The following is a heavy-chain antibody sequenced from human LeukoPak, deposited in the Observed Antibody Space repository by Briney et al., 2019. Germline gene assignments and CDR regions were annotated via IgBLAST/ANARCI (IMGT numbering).Heavy chain of an antibody. CDR2: INPSGGST. CDR3: ARDRRNITMVRGVIIFNWFDP. J-gene: IGHJ5*02. CDR1: GYTFTSYY. D-gene: IGHD3-10*01. V-gene: IGHV1-46*01. Sequence: GASVTVSCKASGYTFTSYYMHWVRQAPGQGLEWMGLINPSGGSTSYAQKFQGRVTMTRDMSTSTVYMELSSLRSDDTAVYYCARDRRNITMVRGVIIFNWFDPWGQGTLVTVSS.